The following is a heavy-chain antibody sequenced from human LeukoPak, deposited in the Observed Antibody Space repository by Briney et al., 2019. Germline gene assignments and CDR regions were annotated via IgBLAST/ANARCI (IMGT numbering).Heavy chain of an antibody. Sequence: GGSLILSCAASGFTFHNYAIHWVRQAPGKGLEWVSLTSGDGITTYFADSVKGRFTISRDNSKSSLFLQMNSLRTEDTALYYCARDHVYGGADYWGQGTLVTVSS. J-gene: IGHJ4*02. CDR1: GFTFHNYA. D-gene: IGHD5/OR15-5a*01. CDR2: TSGDGITT. V-gene: IGHV3-43*02. CDR3: ARDHVYGGADY.